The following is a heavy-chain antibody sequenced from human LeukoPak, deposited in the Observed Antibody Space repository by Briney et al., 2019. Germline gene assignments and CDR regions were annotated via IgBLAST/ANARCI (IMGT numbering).Heavy chain of an antibody. CDR1: GFTFSSYG. J-gene: IGHJ3*02. CDR2: ISYDGSNK. D-gene: IGHD2-2*01. V-gene: IGHV3-30*19. Sequence: RTGGSLRLSCAASGFTFSSYGMHWVRQAPGKGLEWVAVISYDGSNKYYADSVKGRFTISRDNSKNTLYLQMNSLRAEDTAVYYCARDRSEYQLPNLDAFDIWGQGTMVTVSS. CDR3: ARDRSEYQLPNLDAFDI.